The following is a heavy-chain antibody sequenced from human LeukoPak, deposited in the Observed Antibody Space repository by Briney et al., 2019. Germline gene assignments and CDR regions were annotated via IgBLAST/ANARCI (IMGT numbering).Heavy chain of an antibody. V-gene: IGHV5-51*01. Sequence: HGESLKISCKTSGYIFTTYWIGWVRQLAGKGLEWMGIIYPGDSDTRYSPSFQGQVTISADKSINTAYLQWSSLKASDTAMYYCARTLYYDSSGYRPDYWGQGTQVTVSS. CDR3: ARTLYYDSSGYRPDY. CDR1: GYIFTTYW. D-gene: IGHD3-22*01. J-gene: IGHJ4*02. CDR2: IYPGDSDT.